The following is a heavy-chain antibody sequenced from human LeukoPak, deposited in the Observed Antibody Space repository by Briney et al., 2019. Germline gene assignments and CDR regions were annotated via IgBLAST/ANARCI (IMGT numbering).Heavy chain of an antibody. Sequence: GGSLRLSCAAYGFTFSSYAMYWVRQSPGKGLEWVAVIPYDGSNKYYADSVKGRFTISRDNSKNTLYLQMNSLRAEDTAVYYCARDARTVGITMIVVGFDYWGQGTLVTVSS. D-gene: IGHD3-22*01. V-gene: IGHV3-30*04. CDR2: IPYDGSNK. CDR3: ARDARTVGITMIVVGFDY. CDR1: GFTFSSYA. J-gene: IGHJ4*02.